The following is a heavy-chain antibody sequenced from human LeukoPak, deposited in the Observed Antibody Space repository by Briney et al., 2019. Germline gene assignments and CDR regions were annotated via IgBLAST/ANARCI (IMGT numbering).Heavy chain of an antibody. CDR2: ISAYNGNT. V-gene: IGHV1-18*01. J-gene: IGHJ4*02. CDR3: ARDPVPYYYDSSGYEYFDS. CDR1: GYTFTSYG. D-gene: IGHD3-22*01. Sequence: ASVKVSCTASGYTFTSYGISWVRQAPGQGLEWMGWISAYNGNTKYAQKLQGRVTMTTDTSTSTAYMELRSLRSDDTAVYYCARDPVPYYYDSSGYEYFDSWGQGTLVTVSS.